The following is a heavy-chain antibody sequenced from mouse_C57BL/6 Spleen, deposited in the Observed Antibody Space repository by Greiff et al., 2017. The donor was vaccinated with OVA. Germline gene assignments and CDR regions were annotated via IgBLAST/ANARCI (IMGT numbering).Heavy chain of an antibody. Sequence: VQLQQSGAELMKPGASVKLSCKATGYTFTGYWIEWVKQRPGHGLEWIGEILTGSGSTNYNEKFKGKATFTADTSSNTAYMQLSSLTTEDSAIYYCASSTPNYYGSSYDYAMDYWGQGTSVTVSS. CDR3: ASSTPNYYGSSYDYAMDY. J-gene: IGHJ4*01. CDR1: GYTFTGYW. CDR2: ILTGSGST. D-gene: IGHD1-1*01. V-gene: IGHV1-9*01.